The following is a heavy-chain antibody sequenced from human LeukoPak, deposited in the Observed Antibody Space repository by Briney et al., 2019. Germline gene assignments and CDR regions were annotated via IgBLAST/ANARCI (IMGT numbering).Heavy chain of an antibody. V-gene: IGHV4-61*01. CDR2: KYYSGST. CDR3: ARGRSYGFDFDS. Sequence: PSETLSLTCDVSGVSINTCCYYWTWIRQPPGKGLEWIGYKYYSGSTRYNSSLRSRLTISLDSSKNQFSLRLTSVTASDTAVYYCARGRSYGFDFDSWGPGTLVIVSS. CDR1: GVSINTCCYY. D-gene: IGHD5-18*01. J-gene: IGHJ4*02.